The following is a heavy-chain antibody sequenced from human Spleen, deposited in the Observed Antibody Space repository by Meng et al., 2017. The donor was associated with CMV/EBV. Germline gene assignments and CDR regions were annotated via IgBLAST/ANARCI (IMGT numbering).Heavy chain of an antibody. CDR1: GYYFTSYG. D-gene: IGHD3-9*01. Sequence: CKASGYYFTSYGISGVRQAPGQGIEWMGWISAYNGNTNYAQKLQGRVTMTTDTSTSTAYMELRSLRSDDTAVYYCARDFTGWYFDLWGRGTLVTVSS. J-gene: IGHJ2*01. CDR2: ISAYNGNT. V-gene: IGHV1-18*01. CDR3: ARDFTGWYFDL.